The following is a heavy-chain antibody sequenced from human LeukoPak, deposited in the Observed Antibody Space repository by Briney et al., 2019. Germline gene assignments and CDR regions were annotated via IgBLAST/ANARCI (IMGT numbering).Heavy chain of an antibody. D-gene: IGHD3-10*01. CDR3: AKAARGVYYFDY. Sequence: GGSLRLSCAASGFSFSMFWMTWVRQAPGKRLEWVANIKQDGSETKYVDSVKGRFTISRDNAENSLYLQMNSLRAEDTAVYYCAKAARGVYYFDYWGQGTLVTVSS. J-gene: IGHJ4*02. V-gene: IGHV3-7*01. CDR2: IKQDGSET. CDR1: GFSFSMFW.